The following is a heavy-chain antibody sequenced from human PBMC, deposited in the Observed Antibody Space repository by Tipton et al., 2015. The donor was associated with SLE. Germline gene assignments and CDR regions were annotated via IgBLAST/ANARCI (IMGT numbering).Heavy chain of an antibody. CDR1: GGSFSGYY. V-gene: IGHV4-34*01. CDR2: IYYSGST. D-gene: IGHD3-9*01. J-gene: IGHJ3*02. Sequence: TLSLTCAVYGGSFSGYYWSWIRQPPGKGLEWIGYIYYSGSTYYNPSLKSRVTISVDTSKNQFSLKLSSVTTADTAVYYCARVVRYFDWPYAFDIWGQGTMVTVSS. CDR3: ARVVRYFDWPYAFDI.